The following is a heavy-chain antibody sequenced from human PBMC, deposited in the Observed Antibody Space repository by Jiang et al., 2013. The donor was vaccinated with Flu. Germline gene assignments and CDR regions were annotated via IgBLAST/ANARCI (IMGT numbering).Heavy chain of an antibody. CDR3: AREKEGIVVVVAGYLDY. Sequence: GAEVKKPGASVKVSCKASGYTFTGFYMHWVRQAPGQGLEWMGWINPNSGDTNYAQKFQGRVTMTRATSISTAYMELSRLTSDDTAVYYCAREKEGIVVVVAGYLDYWGQGTLVTVSS. D-gene: IGHD2-15*01. CDR1: GYTFTGFY. V-gene: IGHV1-2*02. J-gene: IGHJ4*02. CDR2: INPNSGDT.